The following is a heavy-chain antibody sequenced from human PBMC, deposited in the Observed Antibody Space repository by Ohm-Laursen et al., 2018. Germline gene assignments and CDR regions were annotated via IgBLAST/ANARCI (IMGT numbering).Heavy chain of an antibody. CDR1: GFTFSSYA. D-gene: IGHD1-14*01. CDR3: TTSRGY. J-gene: IGHJ4*02. Sequence: SLRLSCAAPGFTFSSYAMSWVRQTPGKSLECISTISGSGASSHYADSVKGRFTISRDNSKNTLYLQMNSLKTEDTAVYYCTTSRGYWGQGTLVTVSS. V-gene: IGHV3-23*01. CDR2: ISGSGASS.